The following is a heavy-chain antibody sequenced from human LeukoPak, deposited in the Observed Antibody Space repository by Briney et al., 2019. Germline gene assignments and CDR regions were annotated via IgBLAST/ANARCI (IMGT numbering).Heavy chain of an antibody. J-gene: IGHJ4*02. Sequence: SVKVSCKASGGTFSSYAISWVRQAPGQGLEWMGGIIPIFGTANYAQKFQGRVTITTDESTSTAYVELSSLRSEDTAVYYCAREPVAYYYDSSGYEGHYWGQGTLVTVSS. CDR3: AREPVAYYYDSSGYEGHY. V-gene: IGHV1-69*05. D-gene: IGHD3-22*01. CDR2: IIPIFGTA. CDR1: GGTFSSYA.